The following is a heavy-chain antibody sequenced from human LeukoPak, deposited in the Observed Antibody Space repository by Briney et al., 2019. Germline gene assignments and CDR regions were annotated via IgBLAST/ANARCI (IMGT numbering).Heavy chain of an antibody. D-gene: IGHD3-9*01. CDR1: GITFSSYA. Sequence: GGSLRLSCAASGITFSSYAMSWVRQSPGKGLEWVSSISGSGGVTYYADYVKGRFTISRDNSMNTLYLQMNSLRAEDTAIYYCAKDAGIGYLDFDFDYWGQGTPVTVSS. CDR2: ISGSGGVT. J-gene: IGHJ4*02. CDR3: AKDAGIGYLDFDFDY. V-gene: IGHV3-23*01.